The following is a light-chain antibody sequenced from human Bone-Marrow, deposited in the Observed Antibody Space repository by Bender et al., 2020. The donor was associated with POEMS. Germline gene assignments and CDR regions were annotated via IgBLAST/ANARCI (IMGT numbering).Light chain of an antibody. CDR3: SSYAGNNKGV. V-gene: IGLV2-23*02. CDR1: STDVGSYNL. Sequence: QSALTQPASLSGSPGQSITISCTGTSTDVGSYNLVSWYQQHPGKAPKLMIYAVSERPSGVSNRFSGSKSGNTASLTVSGLQPEDEADYFCSSYAGNNKGVFGTGTKVSVL. J-gene: IGLJ1*01. CDR2: AVS.